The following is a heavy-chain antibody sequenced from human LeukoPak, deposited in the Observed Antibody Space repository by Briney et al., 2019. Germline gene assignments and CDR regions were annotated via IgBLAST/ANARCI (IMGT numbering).Heavy chain of an antibody. CDR3: ARANPYCSGGSCYADAFDI. Sequence: GGSLRLSCAASGFTFSSYDMHWVRQATGKGLEWVSAIGTAGDTYYPGSVKGRSTISRENAKNSLYLQMNSLRAGDTAVYYCARANPYCSGGSCYADAFDIWGQGTMVTVSS. CDR1: GFTFSSYD. J-gene: IGHJ3*02. V-gene: IGHV3-13*04. CDR2: IGTAGDT. D-gene: IGHD2-15*01.